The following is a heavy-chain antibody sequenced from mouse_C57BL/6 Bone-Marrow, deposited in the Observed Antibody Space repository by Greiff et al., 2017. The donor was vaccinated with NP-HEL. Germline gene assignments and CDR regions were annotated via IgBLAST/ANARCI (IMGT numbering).Heavy chain of an antibody. V-gene: IGHV1-54*01. CDR1: GYAFTNYL. D-gene: IGHD1-1*01. J-gene: IGHJ2*01. CDR3: ARYYYGSSYYFDY. CDR2: INPGSGGT. Sequence: VQRVESGAELVRPGTSVKVSCKASGYAFTNYLIEWVKQRPGQGLEWIGVINPGSGGTNYNEKFKGKATLTADKSSSTAYMQLSSLTSEDSAVYFCARYYYGSSYYFDYWGQGTTLTVSS.